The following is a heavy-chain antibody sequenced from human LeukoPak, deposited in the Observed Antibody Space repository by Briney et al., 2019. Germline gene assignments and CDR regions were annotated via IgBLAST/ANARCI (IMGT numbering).Heavy chain of an antibody. D-gene: IGHD1-14*01. CDR3: ARGAGVSHRGAFDI. J-gene: IGHJ3*02. Sequence: VASVKVSCKASGYTFTSYGISWVRQAPGQGLEWMGWISAYNGNTNYAQKLQGRVTMTTDTPTSTAYMELRSLRSDDTAVYYCARGAGVSHRGAFDIWGQGTMVTVSS. CDR1: GYTFTSYG. CDR2: ISAYNGNT. V-gene: IGHV1-18*01.